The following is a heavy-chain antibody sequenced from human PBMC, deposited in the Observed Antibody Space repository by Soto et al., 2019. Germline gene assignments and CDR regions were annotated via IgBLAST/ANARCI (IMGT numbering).Heavy chain of an antibody. D-gene: IGHD5-12*01. CDR1: GGSITRRNHY. CDR3: STYSYYDNNSGYHDS. J-gene: IGHJ4*02. Sequence: SSETLSLTCTVGGGSITRRNHYWGWVRQPPGKGLEWVASIHHTGATYYNPSLRSRIKMSIDTSKNRFSLSLTSVTAADTATYLCSTYSYYDNNSGYHDSWGQRTLLTVYS. V-gene: IGHV4-39*01. CDR2: IHHTGAT.